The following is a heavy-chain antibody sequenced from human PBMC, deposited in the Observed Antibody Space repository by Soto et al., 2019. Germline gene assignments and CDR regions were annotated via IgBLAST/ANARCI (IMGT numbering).Heavy chain of an antibody. Sequence: CPTLVNPTQTLTLTCTFSGFSLNTRGMCVSWIRQPPGKALEWLALIDWDDDKYYSSSLKTRLTIFKDTSKSQVVFTMTNMDPVDTDTYSCQRDPSGDCKNGLDVWGQGTTVTVSS. CDR3: QRDPSGDCKNGLDV. CDR2: IDWDDDK. D-gene: IGHD2-21*02. CDR1: GFSLNTRGMC. J-gene: IGHJ6*02. V-gene: IGHV2-70*01.